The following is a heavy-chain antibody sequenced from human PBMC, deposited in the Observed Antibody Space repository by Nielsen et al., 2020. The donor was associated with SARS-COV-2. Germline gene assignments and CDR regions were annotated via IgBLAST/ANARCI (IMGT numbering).Heavy chain of an antibody. CDR3: ARDRERAFDI. CDR2: ITPSGGSS. D-gene: IGHD1-26*01. V-gene: IGHV1-46*04. CDR1: GGTFSSYA. Sequence: ASVKVSCKASGGTFSSYAISWVRQAPGQGLEWMGIITPSGGSSIYAQKLQGRVTMTRDTSTSTVYMDLSSLRSEDTAVYYCARDRERAFDIWGQGTMVTVSS. J-gene: IGHJ3*02.